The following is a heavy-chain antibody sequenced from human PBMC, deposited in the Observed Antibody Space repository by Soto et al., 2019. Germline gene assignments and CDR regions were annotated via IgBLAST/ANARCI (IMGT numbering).Heavy chain of an antibody. CDR2: ISGSGGST. CDR3: AKDSVSTVPTWATFDY. CDR1: GFTFSSYA. D-gene: IGHD4-17*01. Sequence: GGSLRLSCAASGFTFSSYAMSWVRQAPGKGPEWVSAISGSGGSTYYADSVKGRFTISRDNSKNTLYLQMNSLRAEDTAVYYCAKDSVSTVPTWATFDYWGQGTLVTVSS. V-gene: IGHV3-23*01. J-gene: IGHJ4*02.